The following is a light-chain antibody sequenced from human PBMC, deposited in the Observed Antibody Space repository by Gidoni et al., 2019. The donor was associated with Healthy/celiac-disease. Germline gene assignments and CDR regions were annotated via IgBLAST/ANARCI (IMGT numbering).Light chain of an antibody. CDR1: QSISSW. Sequence: DIQMPQSPSTLAASVGDRVTITCRASQSISSWLAWYQQKPGKAPKLLIYDASSLESGVPSRFSGSGSGTEFTLTISSLQPDDFATYYCQQYNSYSPTFGQGTKVEIE. CDR3: QQYNSYSPT. V-gene: IGKV1-5*01. CDR2: DAS. J-gene: IGKJ1*01.